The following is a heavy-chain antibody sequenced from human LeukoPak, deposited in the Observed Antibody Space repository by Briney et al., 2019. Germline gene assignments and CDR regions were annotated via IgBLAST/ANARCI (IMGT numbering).Heavy chain of an antibody. Sequence: ASVKVSCKASGYTFTSYAMHWVRQAPGQRLEWMGRINAGNGNTKYSQKFQGRVTITGDTSASTAYMELSSLRSEDTAVYYCARDVPSNDYYDSSIAPWGQGTLVTVSS. V-gene: IGHV1-3*01. J-gene: IGHJ5*02. CDR3: ARDVPSNDYYDSSIAP. D-gene: IGHD3-22*01. CDR2: INAGNGNT. CDR1: GYTFTSYA.